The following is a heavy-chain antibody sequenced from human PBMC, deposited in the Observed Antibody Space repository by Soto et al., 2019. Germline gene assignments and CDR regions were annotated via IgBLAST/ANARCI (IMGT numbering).Heavy chain of an antibody. J-gene: IGHJ6*02. CDR1: GFTFSSYG. Sequence: GGSLRLSXAASGFTFSSYGMHWVRQAPGKGLEWVAVIWYDGSNKYYADSVKGRFTISRDNSKNTLYLQMNSLRAEDTAVYYCARQVGYSGYVHYYYYGMDVWGQGTTVTVSS. D-gene: IGHD5-12*01. V-gene: IGHV3-33*01. CDR2: IWYDGSNK. CDR3: ARQVGYSGYVHYYYYGMDV.